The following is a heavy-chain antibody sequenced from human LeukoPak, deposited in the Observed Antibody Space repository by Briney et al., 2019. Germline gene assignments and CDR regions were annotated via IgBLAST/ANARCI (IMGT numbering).Heavy chain of an antibody. Sequence: ASVKVSCKASGYTFTGYYMHWVRQAPGQGLEWMGWINPNSGGTNYAQKFQGRVTMTRDTSISTAYMELSRLRSEDTAVYYCARDNAHYGSGSYGYWGQGTLVTVSS. CDR1: GYTFTGYY. CDR3: ARDNAHYGSGSYGY. CDR2: INPNSGGT. D-gene: IGHD3-10*01. J-gene: IGHJ4*02. V-gene: IGHV1-2*02.